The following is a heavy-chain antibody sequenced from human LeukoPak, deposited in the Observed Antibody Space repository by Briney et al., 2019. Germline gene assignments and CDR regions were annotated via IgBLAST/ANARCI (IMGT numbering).Heavy chain of an antibody. CDR1: GGTFSSYA. CDR3: GRDASGGSGSYYNEDYFDY. J-gene: IGHJ4*02. D-gene: IGHD3-10*01. V-gene: IGHV1-69*04. Sequence: SVKVSCKASGGTFSSYAISWVRQAPGQGLEWMGRIIPILGIANYAQKFQGRVTITADKSTSTAYMELSSLRSEDTAVYYCGRDASGGSGSYYNEDYFDYWGQGTLVTVSS. CDR2: IIPILGIA.